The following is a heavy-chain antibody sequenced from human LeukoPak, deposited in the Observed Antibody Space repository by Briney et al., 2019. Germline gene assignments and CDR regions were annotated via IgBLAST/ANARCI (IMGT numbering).Heavy chain of an antibody. CDR2: IKQDGSEK. Sequence: EGSLRLSCAASGFTFSSYWMSWVRQAPGKGLEWVANIKQDGSEKYYVDSVKGRFTISRDNAKNSLYLQMNSLRAEDTAVYYCARSFGRDYFDYWGQGTLVTVCS. V-gene: IGHV3-7*01. CDR3: ARSFGRDYFDY. CDR1: GFTFSSYW. D-gene: IGHD3-16*01. J-gene: IGHJ4*02.